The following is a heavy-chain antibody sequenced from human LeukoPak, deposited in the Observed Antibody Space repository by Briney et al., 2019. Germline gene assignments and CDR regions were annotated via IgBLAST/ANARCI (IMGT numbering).Heavy chain of an antibody. CDR2: IYHSGST. CDR3: ARDKGVRKGWFDP. V-gene: IGHV4-30-2*01. D-gene: IGHD1-1*01. Sequence: PSQTLSLTCAVSGGSISSGGYSWSWIRQPPGKGLEWIGYIYHSGSTYYNPSLKSRVTISVDGSKNQFSLKLSSVTAADAAVYYCARDKGVRKGWFDPWGQGTLVTVSS. J-gene: IGHJ5*02. CDR1: GGSISSGGYS.